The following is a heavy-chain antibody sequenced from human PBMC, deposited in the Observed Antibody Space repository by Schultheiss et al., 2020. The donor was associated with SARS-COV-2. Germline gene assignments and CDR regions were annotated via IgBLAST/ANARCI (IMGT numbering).Heavy chain of an antibody. V-gene: IGHV4-34*01. Sequence: SETLSLTCAVYGGSFSGYYWSWIRQPPGKGLEWIGEINHSGSTNYNPSLKSRVTISVDTSKNQFSLKLSSVTAADTAVYYCARGRGYCSGGSCYLPTHYYYYGMDVWGQGTTVTVAS. CDR1: GGSFSGYY. CDR3: ARGRGYCSGGSCYLPTHYYYYGMDV. CDR2: INHSGST. D-gene: IGHD2-15*01. J-gene: IGHJ6*02.